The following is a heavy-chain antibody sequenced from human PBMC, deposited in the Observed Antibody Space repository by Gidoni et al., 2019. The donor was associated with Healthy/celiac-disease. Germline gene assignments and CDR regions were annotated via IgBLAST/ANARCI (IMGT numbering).Heavy chain of an antibody. D-gene: IGHD3-22*01. V-gene: IGHV3-23*01. J-gene: IGHJ4*02. Sequence: EVQLLESGGGLVQPGGSLRLSCAASGFTFSSYAMSGVRQAPGKGLEWVSAMSGSGGSTYYADSVKGRFTISRDNSKNTLYLQMNSLRAEDTAVYYCARALEYYDSSGYYLTDYWGQGTLVTVSS. CDR2: MSGSGGST. CDR3: ARALEYYDSSGYYLTDY. CDR1: GFTFSSYA.